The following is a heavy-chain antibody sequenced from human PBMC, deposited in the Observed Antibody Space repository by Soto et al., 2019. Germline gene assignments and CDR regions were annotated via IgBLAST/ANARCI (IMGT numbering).Heavy chain of an antibody. CDR3: ARGVQYCSGGSCYEDY. CDR1: GYTFTSYD. Sequence: ASVKVSCKASGYTFTSYDINWVRQATGQGLEWMGWMNPNSGNTGYAQKFQGRVTMTRNTSISTAYMELSSLRSEDTAVYYCARGVQYCSGGSCYEDYWGQGTLVTVSS. D-gene: IGHD2-15*01. J-gene: IGHJ4*02. CDR2: MNPNSGNT. V-gene: IGHV1-8*01.